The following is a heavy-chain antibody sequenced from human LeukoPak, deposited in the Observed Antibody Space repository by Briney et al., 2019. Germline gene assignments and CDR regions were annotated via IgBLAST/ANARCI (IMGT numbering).Heavy chain of an antibody. D-gene: IGHD3-10*01. J-gene: IGHJ4*02. Sequence: SETLSLTCAVYGGSFSGYYWSWTRQPAGKGLEWIGRIYTSGSTNYNPSLKSRVTMSVDTSKNQFSLKLSSVTAADTAVYYCAREKYYGSGSYLDYWGQGTLVTVSS. V-gene: IGHV4-4*07. CDR3: AREKYYGSGSYLDY. CDR1: GGSFSGYY. CDR2: IYTSGST.